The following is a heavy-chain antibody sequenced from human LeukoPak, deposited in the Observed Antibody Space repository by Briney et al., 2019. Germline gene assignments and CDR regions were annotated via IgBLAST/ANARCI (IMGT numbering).Heavy chain of an antibody. CDR2: ISTSSSYI. V-gene: IGHV3-21*01. CDR1: GFTFSRYS. Sequence: GGSLRLSCSASGFTFSRYSMNWVRQAPGKGLEWVSSISTSSSYIYYADSVKGRFTISRDNAKNSLYLQMNSLRAEDTAVYYCARRGASSGGLDYWGQGTLVTVSS. J-gene: IGHJ4*02. CDR3: ARRGASSGGLDY. D-gene: IGHD6-19*01.